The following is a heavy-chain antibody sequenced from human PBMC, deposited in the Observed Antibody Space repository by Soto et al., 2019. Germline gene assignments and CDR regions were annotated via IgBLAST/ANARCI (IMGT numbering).Heavy chain of an antibody. CDR3: ARGPGGYYDF. Sequence: EMQLVETGGGLVQPGGSLRLSCAACGFSVINSYMTWVRLAPGMGLEWVSVIYSGGETLYADSVKGRFTISRDNSKNSLYLQMNSLRAEDTALYYCARGPGGYYDFWGQGTLVTVSS. CDR1: GFSVINSY. J-gene: IGHJ4*02. V-gene: IGHV3-53*02. D-gene: IGHD3-22*01. CDR2: IYSGGET.